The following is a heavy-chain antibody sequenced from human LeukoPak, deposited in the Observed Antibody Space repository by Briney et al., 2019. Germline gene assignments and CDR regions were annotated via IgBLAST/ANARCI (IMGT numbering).Heavy chain of an antibody. V-gene: IGHV1-69*05. Sequence: GSSVKVSCKASGGTFSSYAISWVRQAPGQGLEWMGGIIPISGTANYAQKFQGRVTITTDESTSTAYMELSSLRSEDTAVYYCARVPHIGDYRNGNYYNYYIDVWGKGTRVTVSS. CDR1: GGTFSSYA. CDR3: ARVPHIGDYRNGNYYNYYIDV. J-gene: IGHJ6*03. D-gene: IGHD4-11*01. CDR2: IIPISGTA.